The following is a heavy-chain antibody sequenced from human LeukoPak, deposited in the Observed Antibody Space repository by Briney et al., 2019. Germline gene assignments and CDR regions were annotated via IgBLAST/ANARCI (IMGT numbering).Heavy chain of an antibody. CDR3: ATEWLLFRGWFDP. V-gene: IGHV1-69*05. CDR2: IIPIFGTA. D-gene: IGHD3-3*01. CDR1: GGTFSSYA. J-gene: IGHJ5*02. Sequence: GASVKVSCKASGGTFSSYAISWVRQAPGQGLEWMGGIIPIFGTANYAQKFQGRVTITTDESTSTAYMELSSLRSEDPAVHYCATEWLLFRGWFDPWGGGTLVTVSS.